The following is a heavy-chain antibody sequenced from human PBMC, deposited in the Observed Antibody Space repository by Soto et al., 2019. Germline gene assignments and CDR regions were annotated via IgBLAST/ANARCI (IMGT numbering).Heavy chain of an antibody. J-gene: IGHJ4*02. V-gene: IGHV3-33*01. CDR3: ARDPPFSIAAHSYYFDY. CDR1: GFTFSSYG. CDR2: IWYDGSNK. D-gene: IGHD6-6*01. Sequence: GGSLRLSCAASGFTFSSYGMHWVRQAPGKGLEWVAVIWYDGSNKYYADSVKGRFTISRDKSKNTLYLQMNSLRAEDTAVYYCARDPPFSIAAHSYYFDYWGQGTLVTVSS.